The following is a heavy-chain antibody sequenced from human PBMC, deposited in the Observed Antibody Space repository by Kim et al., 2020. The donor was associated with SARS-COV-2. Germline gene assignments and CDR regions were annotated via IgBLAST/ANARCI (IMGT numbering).Heavy chain of an antibody. CDR3: ARDLGAARLV. V-gene: IGHV3-21*01. CDR2: YI. J-gene: IGHJ4*02. D-gene: IGHD6-6*01. Sequence: YIYYADSVKGRFTISRDNAKNSLYLQMNSLRAEDTAAYYCARDLGAARLVWGQGTLVTVSS.